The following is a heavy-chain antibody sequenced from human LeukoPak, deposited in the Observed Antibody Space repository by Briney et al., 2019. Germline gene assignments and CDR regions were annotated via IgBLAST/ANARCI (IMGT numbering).Heavy chain of an antibody. CDR2: IRYDGSDK. V-gene: IGHV3-30*02. CDR3: TTSLPHIVEVTTSDGGN. CDR1: GFTFSDSG. J-gene: IGHJ4*02. Sequence: PGGSLRLSCAASGFTFSDSGMHWVRQAPGKGLEWVTFIRYDGSDKYYADSVKGRFTISRDNSKKTLYLQMSSLRAEDTAVYYCTTSLPHIVEVTTSDGGNWGQGTLVTVSS. D-gene: IGHD2-21*02.